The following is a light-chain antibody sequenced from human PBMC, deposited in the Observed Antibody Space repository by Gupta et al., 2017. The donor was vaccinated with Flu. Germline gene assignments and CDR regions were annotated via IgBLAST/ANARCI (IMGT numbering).Light chain of an antibody. CDR1: SSNIGAGYD. CDR2: SNN. V-gene: IGLV1-40*01. Sequence: HSVLTKPPSVSGAPGQRATISRTGSSSNIGAGYDVHWYQQLPGTAPRLLIYSNNSRPSGVPDRFSGSKSGTSASLAITGLQAEDEADYYCQSYDSSLSGVVFGGGTKLTVL. J-gene: IGLJ2*01. CDR3: QSYDSSLSGVV.